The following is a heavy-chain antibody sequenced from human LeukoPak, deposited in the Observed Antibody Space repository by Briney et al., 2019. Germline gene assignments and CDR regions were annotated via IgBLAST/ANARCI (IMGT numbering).Heavy chain of an antibody. Sequence: GGSLRLSCAASGFTFSSYAMSWVRQAPGKGLEWVSAISGSGGSTYYADSVKGRFTISRDNSKNTLYLQMNSLRAEDTAVYYCAKETSPYSSGPRGAFDIWGQGIMATVSS. CDR3: AKETSPYSSGPRGAFDI. CDR1: GFTFSSYA. V-gene: IGHV3-23*01. J-gene: IGHJ3*02. CDR2: ISGSGGST. D-gene: IGHD6-19*01.